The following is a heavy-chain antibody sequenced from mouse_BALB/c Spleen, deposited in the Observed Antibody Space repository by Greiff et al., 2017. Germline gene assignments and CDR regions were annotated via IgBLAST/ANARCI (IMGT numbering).Heavy chain of an antibody. CDR1: GFAFSSYD. J-gene: IGHJ2*01. D-gene: IGHD2-10*02. Sequence: EVKLVESGGGLVKPGGSLKLSCAASGFAFSSYDMSWVRQTPEKRLEWVAYISSGGGSTYYPDTVKGRFTISRDNAKNTLYLQMSSLKSEDTAMYYCARHVWFDYWGQGTTLTVSS. V-gene: IGHV5-12-1*01. CDR2: ISSGGGST. CDR3: ARHVWFDY.